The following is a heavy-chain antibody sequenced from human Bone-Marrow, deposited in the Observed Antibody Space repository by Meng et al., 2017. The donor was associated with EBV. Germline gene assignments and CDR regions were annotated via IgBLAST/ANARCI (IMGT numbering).Heavy chain of an antibody. V-gene: IGHV1-69*12. CDR1: GGTFSSHA. CDR2: IIPIFGTA. J-gene: IGHJ4*02. D-gene: IGHD2-15*01. CDR3: ASTNLGYCSGGSCLGPFDY. Sequence: VEWLQSGAEVKKAGSSVKVSCKASGGTFSSHAISWVRQAPGQGLEWMGGIIPIFGTANYAQKFQGRVTITADESTSTAYMELSSLRSEDTAVYYCASTNLGYCSGGSCLGPFDYWGQGTLVTVSS.